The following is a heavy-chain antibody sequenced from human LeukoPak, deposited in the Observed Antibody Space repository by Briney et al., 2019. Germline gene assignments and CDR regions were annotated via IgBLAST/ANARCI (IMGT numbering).Heavy chain of an antibody. CDR3: AKPYNGLDY. D-gene: IGHD2-8*01. J-gene: IGHJ4*02. CDR2: INHDGSDT. Sequence: GGSLRLSCAASGFTFSSYWMHWVRQAPGKGLVWVSRINHDGSDTSYADSVKGRSTISRDNAKNTLYLQMSSLRAEDTAVYFCAKPYNGLDYWGQGTLVAVSS. V-gene: IGHV3-74*01. CDR1: GFTFSSYW.